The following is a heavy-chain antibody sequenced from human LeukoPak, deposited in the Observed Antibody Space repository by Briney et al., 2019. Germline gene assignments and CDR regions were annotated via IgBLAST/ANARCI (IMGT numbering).Heavy chain of an antibody. CDR1: GFTFSSYD. J-gene: IGHJ4*02. CDR3: AKVVTYQLPQGPLDY. Sequence: GGSLRLSCAASGFTFSSYDMYWVRQAPGKGLEWVAVISYDGSSKYYADSVKGRFTISRDDSKNTLYLQMNSLRAEDTAVYYCAKVVTYQLPQGPLDYWGQGTLVTVSS. D-gene: IGHD2-2*01. CDR2: ISYDGSSK. V-gene: IGHV3-30*18.